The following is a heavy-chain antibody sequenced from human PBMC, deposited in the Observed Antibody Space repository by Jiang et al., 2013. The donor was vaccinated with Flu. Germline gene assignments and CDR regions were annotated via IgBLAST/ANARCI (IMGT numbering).Heavy chain of an antibody. V-gene: IGHV3-9*01. J-gene: IGHJ1*01. CDR1: DYA. Sequence: DYAMHWVRQAPGKGLEWVSGISWNSGSIGYADSVKGRFTISRDNAKNSLYLQMNSLRAEDTALYYCAKGPYRYSSGPDAEYFQHWGQGTLVTVSS. D-gene: IGHD6-19*01. CDR2: ISWNSGSI. CDR3: AKGPYRYSSGPDAEYFQH.